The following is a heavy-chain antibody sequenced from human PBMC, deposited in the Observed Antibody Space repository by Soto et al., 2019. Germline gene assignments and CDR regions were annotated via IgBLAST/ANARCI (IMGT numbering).Heavy chain of an antibody. Sequence: QLQLQESGPGLVKPSETLSLTCTVSGVSITNTSYYWGWIRQPPGKGLEWIGTIYFSGSTFYNPSLKSRLTISVDTSKNQFSLRLSSVTAADTAVYYCARHGSYWGQGILVAVSS. J-gene: IGHJ4*02. V-gene: IGHV4-39*01. CDR1: GVSITNTSYY. CDR3: ARHGSY. CDR2: IYFSGST.